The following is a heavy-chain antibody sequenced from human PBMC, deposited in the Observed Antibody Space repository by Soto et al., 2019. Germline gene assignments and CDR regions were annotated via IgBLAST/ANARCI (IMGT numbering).Heavy chain of an antibody. CDR2: IKQDGRET. CDR3: ASDRGGNVADY. D-gene: IGHD3-16*01. Sequence: EVQLVESGGDLIQPGGSLRLSCTTSGFIFTEYWMSWVRQAPGKGLEWVANIKQDGRETNYVDSVKGRFTISRDNARHSLFLQMNNLRVEDTAVYYCASDRGGNVADYWGRGTLVTVS. CDR1: GFIFTEYW. V-gene: IGHV3-7*04. J-gene: IGHJ4*01.